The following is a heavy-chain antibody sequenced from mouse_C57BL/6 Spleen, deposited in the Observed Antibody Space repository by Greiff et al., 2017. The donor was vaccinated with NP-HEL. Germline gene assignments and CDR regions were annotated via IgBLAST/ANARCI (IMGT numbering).Heavy chain of an antibody. D-gene: IGHD2-13*01. Sequence: EVQLQQSGTVLARPGASVKMSCKTSGYTFTSYWMHWVKQRPGQGLEWIGAIYPGNSDTSSNQKFKGKATLTAVTSASTAYMELSSLTNEDSAVYYGTRTVCDAYYFDYWGQGTTLTVSS. CDR2: IYPGNSDT. CDR1: GYTFTSYW. CDR3: TRTVCDAYYFDY. J-gene: IGHJ2*01. V-gene: IGHV1-5*01.